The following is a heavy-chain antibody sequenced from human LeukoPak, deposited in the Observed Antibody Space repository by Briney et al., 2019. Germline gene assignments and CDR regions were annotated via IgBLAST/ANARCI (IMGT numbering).Heavy chain of an antibody. J-gene: IGHJ3*02. CDR2: IYYSGST. V-gene: IGHV4-39*01. Sequence: IPSETLSLTCTVSGGSISSSSYYWGWIRQPPGKGLEWIGSIYYSGSTYYNPSLKSRVTISVDTSKNQFSLKLSSVTAADTAVYYCARSPDIDAFDIWGQGTMVTVSS. CDR3: ARSPDIDAFDI. CDR1: GGSISSSSYY.